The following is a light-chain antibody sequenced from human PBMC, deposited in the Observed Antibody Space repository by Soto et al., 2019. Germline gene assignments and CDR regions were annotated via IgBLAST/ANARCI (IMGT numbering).Light chain of an antibody. CDR1: QSVSSSY. V-gene: IGKV3-20*01. CDR3: QQYASSPLT. J-gene: IGKJ4*01. Sequence: EIELTQSPGTLSLSPGERATLSCRASQSVSSSYLAWYQHKPGQAPSLLIYDASSRATGIPDRFSGSGSGTDFTLTISRLQPEDFAVYYCQQYASSPLTFGGGTKVELK. CDR2: DAS.